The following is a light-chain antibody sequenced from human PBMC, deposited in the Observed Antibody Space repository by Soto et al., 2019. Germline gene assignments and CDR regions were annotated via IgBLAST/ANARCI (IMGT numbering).Light chain of an antibody. V-gene: IGLV2-14*03. CDR2: DND. J-gene: IGLJ1*01. Sequence: QSALTQPASVSGSPGQSITVSCTGTTSDVGGYDYVSWYQHHPGKAPKLIIYDNDQRPSGVPDRISGSKSGTSASLAISGLRSEDEADYYCASWDDSLSGRYVFGTGSKLTVL. CDR3: ASWDDSLSGRYV. CDR1: TSDVGGYDY.